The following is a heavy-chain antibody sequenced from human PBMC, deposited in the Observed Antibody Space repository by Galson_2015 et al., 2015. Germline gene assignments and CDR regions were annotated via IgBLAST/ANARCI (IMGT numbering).Heavy chain of an antibody. CDR3: ARHLSMVRGVMRGMDV. CDR2: IYPGDSDT. D-gene: IGHD3-10*01. CDR1: GYNFATYW. Sequence: QSGAEVKKPGESLKISCTGSGYNFATYWISWVRQMPGKGLEWMGMIYPGDSDTTYSPSFQGQVSISADNSISTAYLQWSSLKASDNTAIYYCARHLSMVRGVMRGMDVWGQGTTVTVSS. J-gene: IGHJ6*02. V-gene: IGHV5-51*01.